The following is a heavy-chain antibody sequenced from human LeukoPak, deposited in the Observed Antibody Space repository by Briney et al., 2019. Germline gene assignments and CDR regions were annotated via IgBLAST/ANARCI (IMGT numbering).Heavy chain of an antibody. CDR1: GFTFSSYS. J-gene: IGHJ6*04. D-gene: IGHD6-6*01. CDR3: AKDAGYSSSWVDV. CDR2: ISSSSSTI. Sequence: GGSLRLSCAASGFTFSSYSMNWVRQAPGKGLEWVSYISSSSSTIYYADSVKGRFTISRDNAKNSLYLQMNSLRAEDMALYYCAKDAGYSSSWVDVWGKGTTVTVSS. V-gene: IGHV3-48*04.